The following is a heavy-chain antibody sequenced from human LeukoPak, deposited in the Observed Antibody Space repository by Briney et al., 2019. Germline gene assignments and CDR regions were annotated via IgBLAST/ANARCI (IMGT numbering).Heavy chain of an antibody. J-gene: IGHJ4*02. V-gene: IGHV4-39*07. CDR2: LYYSGSS. CDR1: GGSIDSSSYY. Sequence: SETLSLTCTVSGGSIDSSSYYWGWIRQPPGKRLEWIGSLYYSGSSYYNPSLKSRVTISVDTSKNQFSLRLSSVTAADTAVYYCAINLDYWGQGALVTVSS. CDR3: AINLDY.